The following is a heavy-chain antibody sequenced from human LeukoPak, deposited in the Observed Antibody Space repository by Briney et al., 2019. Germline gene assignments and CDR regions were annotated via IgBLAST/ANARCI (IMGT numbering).Heavy chain of an antibody. V-gene: IGHV4-34*01. CDR1: GGSFSGYY. D-gene: IGHD6-13*01. CDR2: INHSGST. Sequence: PSETLSLTCAVYGGSFSGYYWSWIRQPPGKGLEWIGEINHSGSTNYNPSLKSRVTISVDTSKNQFSLKLSSVTAADTAVYYCARADYSSTWSHDYYYMDVWGKGTTVTVSS. J-gene: IGHJ6*03. CDR3: ARADYSSTWSHDYYYMDV.